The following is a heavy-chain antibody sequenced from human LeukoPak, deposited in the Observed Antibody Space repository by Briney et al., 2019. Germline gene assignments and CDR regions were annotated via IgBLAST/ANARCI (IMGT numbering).Heavy chain of an antibody. D-gene: IGHD3-16*01. CDR2: ISTSSSYI. CDR3: AKFEFGF. Sequence: GGSLRLSCAASGFTFSSYTMNWVRQAPGKGLEWVSFISTSSSYIYYADSVKGRFTISRDNSKNTLYLQMNSLRDEDTAVYYCAKFEFGFWGQGTLVTVSS. CDR1: GFTFSSYT. J-gene: IGHJ4*02. V-gene: IGHV3-21*04.